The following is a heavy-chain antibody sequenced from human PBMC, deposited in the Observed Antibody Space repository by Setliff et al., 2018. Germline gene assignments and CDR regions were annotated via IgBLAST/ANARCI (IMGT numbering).Heavy chain of an antibody. D-gene: IGHD5-12*01. CDR3: ARGGTFRYFDF. Sequence: SETLSLTCTVSGGSISSRNHYWGWIRQPPGKGLEWIGNIYYSGSTFYNPSLKSRVTISVDTSKDQFSLKLISMTAADTAVYYCARGGTFRYFDFWGQGAPVTVSS. CDR2: IYYSGST. V-gene: IGHV4-39*07. J-gene: IGHJ4*02. CDR1: GGSISSRNHY.